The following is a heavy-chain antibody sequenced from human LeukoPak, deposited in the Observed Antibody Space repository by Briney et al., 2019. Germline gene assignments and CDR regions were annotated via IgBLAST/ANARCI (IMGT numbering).Heavy chain of an antibody. CDR3: ARGIYFQH. CDR1: GFTFSGYH. Sequence: GGSLRLACAASGFTFSGYHMTWIRQAPGNGLEWVSYIISSSTYTNYADSVKGRFTISRDNAKNPLYLQMNSLRAEDTAVYYCARGIYFQHWGQGTLVTVSS. V-gene: IGHV3-11*05. CDR2: IISSSTYT. J-gene: IGHJ1*01.